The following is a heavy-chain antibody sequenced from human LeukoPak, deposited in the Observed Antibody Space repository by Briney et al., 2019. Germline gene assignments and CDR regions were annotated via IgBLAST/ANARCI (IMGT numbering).Heavy chain of an antibody. CDR2: IYYSGST. CDR3: ARTYYDFWRGYPHWFDP. D-gene: IGHD3-3*01. V-gene: IGHV4-59*01. Sequence: NPSETLSLTCTVSGGSISSYYWSWIRPPPGKGLEWIGYIYYSGSTNYNPSLKSRVTISVDTSKNQFSLKLSSVTAADTAVYYCARTYYDFWRGYPHWFDPWGQGTLVTVSS. CDR1: GGSISSYY. J-gene: IGHJ5*02.